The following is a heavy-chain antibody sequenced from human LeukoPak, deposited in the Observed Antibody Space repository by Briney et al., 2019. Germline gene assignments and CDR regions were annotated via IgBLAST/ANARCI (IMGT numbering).Heavy chain of an antibody. CDR2: INHSGST. CDR3: ARTARRYTNSWYRQYYFDY. V-gene: IGHV4-34*01. D-gene: IGHD6-13*01. CDR1: GGSFSIYY. J-gene: IGHJ4*02. Sequence: SETLPLTYAVYGGSFSIYYWSWIRQPPGKGLEWLGEINHSGSTNYNPSLKSRVTISVDTSKNQFFLKLSSVTAADTAVYYCARTARRYTNSWYRQYYFDYWGRGTLVTVSS.